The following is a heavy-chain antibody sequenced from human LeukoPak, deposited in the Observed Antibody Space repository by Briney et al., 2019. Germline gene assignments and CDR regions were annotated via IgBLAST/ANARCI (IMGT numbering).Heavy chain of an antibody. CDR1: GFTFSSYW. Sequence: GESLRLSCAASGFTFSSYWMSWVRQAPGKGLEWVANIKQDGSEKYYVDSVKGRFTISRDNAKNSLYLQMNSLRAEDTAVYYCAREIVVVVAANPDYWGQGTLVTVSS. CDR3: AREIVVVVAANPDY. V-gene: IGHV3-7*01. J-gene: IGHJ4*02. D-gene: IGHD2-15*01. CDR2: IKQDGSEK.